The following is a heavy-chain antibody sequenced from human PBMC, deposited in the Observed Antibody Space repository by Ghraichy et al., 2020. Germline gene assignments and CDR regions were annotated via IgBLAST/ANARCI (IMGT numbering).Heavy chain of an antibody. V-gene: IGHV3-23*01. J-gene: IGHJ5*02. CDR2: ISGSGGST. D-gene: IGHD2-2*01. CDR3: ASSTSRRYYCSSTSCYLP. Sequence: GGSLRLSCAASGFTFSSYAMSWVRQAPGKGLEWVSAISGSGGSTYYADSVKGRFTISRDNSKNTLYLQMNSLRAEDTAVYYCASSTSRRYYCSSTSCYLPWGQGTLVTASS. CDR1: GFTFSSYA.